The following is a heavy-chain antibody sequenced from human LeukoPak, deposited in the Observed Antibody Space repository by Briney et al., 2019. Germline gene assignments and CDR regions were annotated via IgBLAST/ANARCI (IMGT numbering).Heavy chain of an antibody. D-gene: IGHD6-13*01. V-gene: IGHV3-21*01. J-gene: IGHJ4*02. CDR2: ISSSSSYI. CDR1: GFTFSSYS. CDR3: ARALYSSSWYPSFDY. Sequence: PGGSLRLSCAASGFTFSSYSMNWVRQAPGKGLEWVSSISSSSSYIYYADSVKGRFTISRDNAKNSLYLQMSSLRAEDTAVYYCARALYSSSWYPSFDYWGQGTLVTVSS.